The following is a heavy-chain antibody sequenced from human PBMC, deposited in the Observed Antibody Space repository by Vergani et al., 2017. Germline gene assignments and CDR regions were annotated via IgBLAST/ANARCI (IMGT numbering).Heavy chain of an antibody. CDR2: IRSKAYGGTT. CDR3: TRDRGYYVSGSYWKTNYYYYGMDV. V-gene: IGHV3-49*04. Sequence: EVQLVESGGGLVQPGRSLRLSCTASGFTFGDYAMSWVRQAPGKGLEWVGFIRSKAYGGTTEYAASVKGRFTISRDDSKSIAYLQMNSLKTEDTAVYYCTRDRGYYVSGSYWKTNYYYYGMDVWGQGTTVTVSS. D-gene: IGHD3-10*01. J-gene: IGHJ6*02. CDR1: GFTFGDYA.